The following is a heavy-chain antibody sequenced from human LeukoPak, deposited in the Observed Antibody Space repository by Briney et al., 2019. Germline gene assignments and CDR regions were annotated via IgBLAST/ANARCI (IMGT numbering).Heavy chain of an antibody. J-gene: IGHJ4*02. D-gene: IGHD3-10*01. CDR2: IKPDGGER. Sequence: GGSLRLSCAASGLTFSSYWMTWARQAPGKGLEWVANIKPDGGERSYVDSVRGRFTISRDNAENSLYLQMNSLRAEDTAVYYCARWYYASGSYYLDYWGQGTLVTVSS. V-gene: IGHV3-7*02. CDR1: GLTFSSYW. CDR3: ARWYYASGSYYLDY.